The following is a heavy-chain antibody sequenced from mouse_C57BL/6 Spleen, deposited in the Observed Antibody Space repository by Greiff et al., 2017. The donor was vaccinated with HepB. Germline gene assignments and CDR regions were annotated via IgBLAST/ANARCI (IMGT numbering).Heavy chain of an antibody. CDR1: GFTFSSYG. Sequence: VQLKESGGDLVKPGGSLKLSCAASGFTFSSYGMSWVRQTPDKRLEWVATISSGGSYTYYPDSVKGRFTISRDNAKNTLYLQMSSLKSEDTAMYYCARQEGTDFDYWGQGTTLTVSS. J-gene: IGHJ2*01. CDR3: ARQEGTDFDY. D-gene: IGHD2-14*01. V-gene: IGHV5-6*01. CDR2: ISSGGSYT.